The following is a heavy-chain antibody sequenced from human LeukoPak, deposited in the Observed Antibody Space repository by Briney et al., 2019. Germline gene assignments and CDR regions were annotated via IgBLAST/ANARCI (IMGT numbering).Heavy chain of an antibody. CDR2: IIPIFGTA. D-gene: IGHD5-12*01. V-gene: IGHV1-69*13. CDR1: GGTFSSYA. CDR3: AREGGYDELNWFDP. Sequence: ALVKVSCKASGGTFSSYAISWVRQAPGQGLEWMGGIIPIFGTANYAQKFQGRVTITADESTSTAYMELSSLRSEDTAVYYCAREGGYDELNWFDPWGQGTLVTVSS. J-gene: IGHJ5*02.